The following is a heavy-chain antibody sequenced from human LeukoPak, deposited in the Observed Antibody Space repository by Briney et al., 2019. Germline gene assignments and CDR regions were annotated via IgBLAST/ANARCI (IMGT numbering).Heavy chain of an antibody. CDR3: ARDARYYFDY. Sequence: PSETLSLTCTVSGGPIGSYYWSWIRQPPGKGLEWIGYIYYSGSTNYNPSLKSRVTISVDTSKNQFSLKLSSVTAADTAVYYCARDARYYFDYWGQGTLVTVSS. CDR1: GGPIGSYY. J-gene: IGHJ4*02. CDR2: IYYSGST. V-gene: IGHV4-59*01.